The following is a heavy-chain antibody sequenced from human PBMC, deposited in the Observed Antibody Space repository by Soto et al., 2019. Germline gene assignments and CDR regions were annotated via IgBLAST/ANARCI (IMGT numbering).Heavy chain of an antibody. D-gene: IGHD2-2*01. CDR3: ALFLYQLLVVGWFDL. V-gene: IGHV4-4*02. J-gene: IGHJ5*02. CDR1: GGSISSSNW. Sequence: SETLSLTCAVSGGSISSSNWWSWVRQPPGKGLEWIGEIYHSGSTNYNPSLKSRVTISVDKSKNQFSLKLSSVTAADTAVYYFALFLYQLLVVGWFDLCGEVSLVTVPS. CDR2: IYHSGST.